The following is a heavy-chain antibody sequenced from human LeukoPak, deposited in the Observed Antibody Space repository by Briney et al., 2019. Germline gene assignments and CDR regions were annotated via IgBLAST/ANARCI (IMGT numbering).Heavy chain of an antibody. V-gene: IGHV3-48*01. Sequence: GGSLRLSCAASGFTFSTYSMNWVRQAPGKGLEWISYISSSSNTMYYADSVKSRSTISRDNAKNSLHLQMNTLRAEDTAVYYCARDDPGGEPNYFDYWGQGTLVTVSS. J-gene: IGHJ4*02. D-gene: IGHD1-14*01. CDR3: ARDDPGGEPNYFDY. CDR2: ISSSSNTM. CDR1: GFTFSTYS.